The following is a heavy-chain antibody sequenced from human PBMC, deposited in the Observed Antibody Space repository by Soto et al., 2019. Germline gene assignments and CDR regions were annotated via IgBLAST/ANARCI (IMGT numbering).Heavy chain of an antibody. Sequence: PSETPSLTCAVYGGSFSGYYWSWIRQPPGKGLEWIGEINHSGSTNYNPSLKSRVTISVDTSKNQFSLKLSSVTAADTAVYYCARKGVWGYCSSTSCYRKQNWFDPWGQGTLVTVSS. J-gene: IGHJ5*02. CDR1: GGSFSGYY. CDR3: ARKGVWGYCSSTSCYRKQNWFDP. V-gene: IGHV4-34*01. D-gene: IGHD2-2*02. CDR2: INHSGST.